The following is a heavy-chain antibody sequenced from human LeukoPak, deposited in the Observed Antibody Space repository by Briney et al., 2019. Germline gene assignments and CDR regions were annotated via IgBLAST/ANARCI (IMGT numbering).Heavy chain of an antibody. J-gene: IGHJ6*02. D-gene: IGHD4-23*01. Sequence: GGSLRLSCAASGFTFSNAWLNWVRQAPGKGLEWVGRSKRKIDGGTTDYGAPMKGRFTISRDDSRNTLYLQMNRLRTEDTALYYCVADYGGADGGLWYGMDVWGQGATVTVSS. V-gene: IGHV3-15*07. CDR3: VADYGGADGGLWYGMDV. CDR1: GFTFSNAW. CDR2: SKRKIDGGTT.